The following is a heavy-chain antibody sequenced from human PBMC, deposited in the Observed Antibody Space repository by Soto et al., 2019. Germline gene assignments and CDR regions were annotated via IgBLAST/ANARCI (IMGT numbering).Heavy chain of an antibody. CDR2: ISYDGSNK. CDR3: ARDLLYRDYHLGY. D-gene: IGHD4-17*01. V-gene: IGHV3-30-3*01. CDR1: AFPFSRYA. Sequence: PGVSVRLPGAASAFPFSRYAMHWVRQAPGKGLEWVAVISYDGSNKYYADSVKGRFTISRDNSKNTLYLQMNSLRAEDAAVYYCARDLLYRDYHLGYWGQGTLVTVSS. J-gene: IGHJ4*02.